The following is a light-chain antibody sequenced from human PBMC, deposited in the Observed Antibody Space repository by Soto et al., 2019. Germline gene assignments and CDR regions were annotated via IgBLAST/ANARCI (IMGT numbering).Light chain of an antibody. CDR2: RNN. CDR1: SSNIGKNY. J-gene: IGLJ1*01. V-gene: IGLV1-47*01. CDR3: SSYTGSSTFV. Sequence: QSVLTQPPSASGTLGQRVTISCSGSSSNIGKNYVFWYQHLPGTAPKLLIYRNNNRPSGVSHRFSGSKSGNTASLTITGLQAEDEADYYCSSYTGSSTFVFGTGTKVTVL.